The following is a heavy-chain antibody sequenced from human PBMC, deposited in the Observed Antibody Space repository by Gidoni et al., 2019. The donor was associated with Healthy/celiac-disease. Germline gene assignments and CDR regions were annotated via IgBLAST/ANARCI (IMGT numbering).Heavy chain of an antibody. V-gene: IGHV3-48*03. D-gene: IGHD5-18*01. J-gene: IGHJ6*02. CDR2: ISSSGSTI. CDR3: ASFDTAMAYYDYGMDV. CDR1: GFTFSSYE. Sequence: EVQLVASGGGLVQPGGSLRLSCAASGFTFSSYEMNWVRQAPGKGLEWVSYISSSGSTIYYADSVKGRFTISRDNAKNSLYLQMNSLRAEDTAVYYCASFDTAMAYYDYGMDVWGQGTTVTVSS.